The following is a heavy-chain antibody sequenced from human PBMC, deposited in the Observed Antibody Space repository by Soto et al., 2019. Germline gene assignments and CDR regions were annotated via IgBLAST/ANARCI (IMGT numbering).Heavy chain of an antibody. CDR1: GYTFNNYF. CDR2: SHVGTGTT. V-gene: IGHV1-46*02. Sequence: VQLEQSGAEVKKPGASMKASCQASGYTFNNYFIHWVRQAPGQGLEWMGVSHVGTGTTMYAQKFQGRVLVSRDTSTSTVYLELRSLVSEDQALYSCTRESEGNQYFDFWGQATLVNVSS. J-gene: IGHJ4*02. CDR3: TRESEGNQYFDF.